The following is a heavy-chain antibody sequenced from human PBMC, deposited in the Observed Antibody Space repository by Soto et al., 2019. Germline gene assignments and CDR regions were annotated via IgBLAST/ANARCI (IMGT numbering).Heavy chain of an antibody. J-gene: IGHJ4*02. CDR2: INPNSGGT. V-gene: IGHV1-2*02. CDR1: GYTFTGYY. CDR3: ARLTVPLDIVVLPAALYDY. D-gene: IGHD2-2*01. Sequence: ASVKVSCKASGYTFTGYYMHWVRQAPGQGLEWMGWINPNSGGTNYVQKFQGRVTMTRDTSISTAYMELSRLRSDDTAVYYCARLTVPLDIVVLPAALYDYWGQGTLVTVSS.